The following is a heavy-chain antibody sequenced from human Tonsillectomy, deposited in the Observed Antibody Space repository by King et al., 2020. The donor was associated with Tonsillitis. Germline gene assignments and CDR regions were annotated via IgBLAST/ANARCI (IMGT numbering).Heavy chain of an antibody. CDR2: ISSSSSTI. CDR1: GFTFTTYS. V-gene: IGHV3-48*01. Sequence: VQLVESGGGFIQPGGSLRLSCAASGFTFTTYSMNWVRQAPGKGLEWVSYISSSSSTIYYADSVKGRFTVSRDNAKNSLYLQMNSLRAEETAVYYCARESYGEDAFDIWGQGTMVTVSS. J-gene: IGHJ3*02. CDR3: ARESYGEDAFDI. D-gene: IGHD4-17*01.